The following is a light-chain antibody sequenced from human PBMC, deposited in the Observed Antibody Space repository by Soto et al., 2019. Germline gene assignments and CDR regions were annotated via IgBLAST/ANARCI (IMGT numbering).Light chain of an antibody. CDR1: QRISSY. J-gene: IGKJ5*01. CDR2: AAY. Sequence: DIQMTQSPSSLSASVGDRVTITCRASQRISSYLNCDQKERRKATKLLIYAAYTLQSGATTRFSGSECGTESTLTISILPPEDFATYYCQPLISYHITFGQGTRLEIK. V-gene: IGKV1-9*01. CDR3: QPLISYHIT.